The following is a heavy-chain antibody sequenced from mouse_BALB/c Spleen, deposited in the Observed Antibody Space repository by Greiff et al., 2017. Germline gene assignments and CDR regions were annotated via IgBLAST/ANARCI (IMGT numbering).Heavy chain of an antibody. V-gene: IGHV1-18*01. J-gene: IGHJ4*01. Sequence: VQLQQSGPELVKPGASVKIPCKASGYTFTDYNMDWVKQSHGKSLEWIGDINPNNGGTIYNQKFKGKATLTVDKSSSTAYMELRSLTSEDTAVYYCARSYYDYSYYAMDYWGQGTSVTVSS. CDR3: ARSYYDYSYYAMDY. CDR1: GYTFTDYN. CDR2: INPNNGGT. D-gene: IGHD2-4*01.